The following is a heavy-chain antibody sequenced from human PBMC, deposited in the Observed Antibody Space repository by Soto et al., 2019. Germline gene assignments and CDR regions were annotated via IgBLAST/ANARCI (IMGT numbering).Heavy chain of an antibody. CDR1: GGSISSSSYY. Sequence: ETLSLTCTVSGGSISSSSYYWGWIRQPPGKGLEWIGSIYYSGSTYYNPSLKSRVTISVDTSKNQFSLKLSSVTAADTAVYYCATNYAYYYYYGMDVWGQGTTVTVSS. CDR3: ATNYAYYYYYGMDV. CDR2: IYYSGST. D-gene: IGHD4-4*01. V-gene: IGHV4-39*01. J-gene: IGHJ6*02.